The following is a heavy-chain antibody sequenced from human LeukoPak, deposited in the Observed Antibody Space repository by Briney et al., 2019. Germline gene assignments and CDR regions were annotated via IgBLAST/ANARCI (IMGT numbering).Heavy chain of an antibody. J-gene: IGHJ4*02. D-gene: IGHD3-9*01. CDR2: VKYDGSTT. V-gene: IGHV3-74*01. Sequence: GGSLRVSCAASGFTFSAYWMHWVRHAPGKGLVWVSRVKYDGSTTTYADSVKGRFTISRDNAKNILYLKMNSLRVEDTAVYYCARDLDWLLFDYWGQGTLVTVSS. CDR3: ARDLDWLLFDY. CDR1: GFTFSAYW.